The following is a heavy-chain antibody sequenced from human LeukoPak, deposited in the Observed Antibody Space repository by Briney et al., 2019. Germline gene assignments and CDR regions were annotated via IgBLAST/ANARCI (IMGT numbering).Heavy chain of an antibody. D-gene: IGHD2-2*01. Sequence: GGSLRLSCAASGFTFSSYWMSWVRQAPGKGLEWVANIKQDGSEKYYVDSVKGRFTISRDNAKNSLYLQMNSLRAEDTAVYYCARAGEVLPASYYLDYWGQGTLVTVSS. CDR3: ARAGEVLPASYYLDY. V-gene: IGHV3-7*01. J-gene: IGHJ4*02. CDR1: GFTFSSYW. CDR2: IKQDGSEK.